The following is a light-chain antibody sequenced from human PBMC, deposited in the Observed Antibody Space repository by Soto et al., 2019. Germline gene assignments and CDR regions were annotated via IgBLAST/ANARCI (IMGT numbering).Light chain of an antibody. J-gene: IGLJ2*01. CDR2: QDS. V-gene: IGLV3-1*01. Sequence: SYELTQPPSVSVSPGQTASITCSGDKLGDKYACWYQQKPGQSPVLVIYQDSKRPSGIPERFSGSNSGNTATLTISGTQAMDEADYYCQAWDSNVFGGGTKVTVL. CDR3: QAWDSNV. CDR1: KLGDKY.